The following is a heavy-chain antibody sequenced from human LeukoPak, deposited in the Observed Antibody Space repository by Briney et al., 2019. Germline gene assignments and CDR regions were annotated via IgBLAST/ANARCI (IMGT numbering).Heavy chain of an antibody. CDR2: ISRTSIYI. CDR3: ARALYDSSGYHSHFDY. J-gene: IGHJ4*02. D-gene: IGHD3-22*01. CDR1: GFTFSSYE. Sequence: GGSLRLSCAASGFTFSSYEMNWVRQAPGKGLEWVSSISRTSIYIYYADSVKGRFTISRDNAKNSLYLQMNSLRAEDTAVYYCARALYDSSGYHSHFDYWGQGTLVTVSS. V-gene: IGHV3-21*01.